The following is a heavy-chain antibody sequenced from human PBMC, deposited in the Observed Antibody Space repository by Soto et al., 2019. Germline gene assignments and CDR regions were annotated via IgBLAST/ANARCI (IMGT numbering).Heavy chain of an antibody. V-gene: IGHV3-72*01. Sequence: EVHLVESGGDLVQPGGSLRLSCAASGLSLSDVFIDWVRQAPGKWLEWVGRTKDKAYSYTTEYAASVKGRFTISRDDSRNSVFLQMSSLITEDTAGYYCGSSRGVFGYWGQGTLVTVSS. CDR2: TKDKAYSYTT. J-gene: IGHJ4*02. CDR3: GSSRGVFGY. CDR1: GLSLSDVF. D-gene: IGHD3-10*01.